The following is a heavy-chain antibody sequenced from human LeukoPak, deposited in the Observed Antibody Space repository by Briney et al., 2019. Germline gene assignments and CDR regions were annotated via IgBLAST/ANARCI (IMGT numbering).Heavy chain of an antibody. CDR3: AKDVMVTIFGVVTAFDY. Sequence: GGSLRLSCAGTGFTFGNYGMHWVRQAPGNGLEWVALIWFDGRKTYYADSVRGRFTISRDNSKNTLYLQMNSLRAEDTAVYYCAKDVMVTIFGVVTAFDYWGQGTLVTVSS. J-gene: IGHJ4*02. CDR1: GFTFGNYG. V-gene: IGHV3-33*06. D-gene: IGHD3-3*01. CDR2: IWFDGRKT.